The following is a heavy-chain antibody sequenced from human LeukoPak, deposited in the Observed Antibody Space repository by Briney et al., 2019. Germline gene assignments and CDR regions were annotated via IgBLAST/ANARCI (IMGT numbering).Heavy chain of an antibody. CDR3: ARDATFGGVIALDY. D-gene: IGHD3-16*02. Sequence: GGSLRLSCAASGFTFSSYSMNWVRQAPGKGLEWVSSISSNSSYIYYADSVKGRFTISRDNAKNSLYLQMNSLRAEDTAVYYCARDATFGGVIALDYWGQGTLVTVSS. V-gene: IGHV3-21*01. CDR1: GFTFSSYS. J-gene: IGHJ4*02. CDR2: ISSNSSYI.